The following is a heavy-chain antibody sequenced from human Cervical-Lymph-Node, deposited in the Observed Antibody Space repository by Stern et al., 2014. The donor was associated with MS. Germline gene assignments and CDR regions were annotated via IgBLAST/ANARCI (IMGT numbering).Heavy chain of an antibody. CDR1: GGTFSNYA. CDR2: IIPIFGTA. D-gene: IGHD6-19*01. Sequence: QVQLVQSGAEVKKPGSSVKVSCKASGGTFSNYAISWVRQAPGQGLEWMGGIIPIFGTANYAQKFQGRVTISPDDSTSTDMMELSSLRSEDTAVYYWARGEKQWLSFWDYWGQGTLVTVSS. V-gene: IGHV1-69*01. CDR3: ARGEKQWLSFWDY. J-gene: IGHJ4*02.